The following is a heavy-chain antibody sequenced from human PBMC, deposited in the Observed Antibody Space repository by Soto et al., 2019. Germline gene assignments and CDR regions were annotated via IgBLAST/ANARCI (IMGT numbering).Heavy chain of an antibody. CDR1: GYTFTSHY. CDR3: ARDQVVGTYYFDY. J-gene: IGHJ4*02. V-gene: IGHV1-46*01. Sequence: QVQLVKSGAEVRKPGASVKVSCKASGYTFTSHYMHWVRQAPGQGLEWMGIINPSGGSTTYAQKFQGRVTMTRDTSTSTVYMELSSLRSEDTAVYYCARDQVVGTYYFDYWGQGTLVTVSS. CDR2: INPSGGST. D-gene: IGHD2-2*01.